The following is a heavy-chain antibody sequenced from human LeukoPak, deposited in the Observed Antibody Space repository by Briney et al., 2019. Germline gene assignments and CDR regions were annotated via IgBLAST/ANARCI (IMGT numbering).Heavy chain of an antibody. Sequence: PSETLSLTXTVSGGSISSGSYYWSWIGQPAGKGLEWIGRIYTSGSTDYNPSLKSRVTISVDTSKNQFSLKLSSVTATDTAVYYCARKGDVWGKGTTVTVSS. CDR1: GGSISSGSYY. CDR2: IYTSGST. CDR3: ARKGDV. J-gene: IGHJ6*04. V-gene: IGHV4-61*02.